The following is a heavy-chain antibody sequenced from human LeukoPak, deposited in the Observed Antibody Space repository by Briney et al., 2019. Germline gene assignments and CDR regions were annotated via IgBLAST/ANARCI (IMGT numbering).Heavy chain of an antibody. J-gene: IGHJ5*02. D-gene: IGHD3-3*01. V-gene: IGHV1-2*06. CDR3: AREFLGGWFDP. CDR1: GYTFTGYY. Sequence: GASVKVSCKASGYTFTGYYMHWVRQAPGQGLEWMGRINPNSGGTNYAQKFQGRVTMTRDASISTAYMELSRLRSDDTAVYYCAREFLGGWFDPWGQGTLVTVSS. CDR2: INPNSGGT.